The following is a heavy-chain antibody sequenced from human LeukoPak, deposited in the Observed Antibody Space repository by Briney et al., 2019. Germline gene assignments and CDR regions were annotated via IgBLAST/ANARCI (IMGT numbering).Heavy chain of an antibody. CDR3: ARGAEAETSPLDF. CDR1: GYIFSDYY. J-gene: IGHJ4*02. D-gene: IGHD6-13*01. CDR2: INPKSGAA. V-gene: IGHV1-2*02. Sequence: ASVKVSCKASGYIFSDYYMHWVRQAPGQGLEWLGWINPKSGAADYAQQFRGRVTMTRDTSINTDYMEMKRVTSDDTAVYYCARGAEAETSPLDFWGQGTLVTVSS.